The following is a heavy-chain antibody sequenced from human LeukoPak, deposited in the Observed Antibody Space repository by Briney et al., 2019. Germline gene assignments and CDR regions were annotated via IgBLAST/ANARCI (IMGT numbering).Heavy chain of an antibody. V-gene: IGHV3-23*01. D-gene: IGHD2-15*01. J-gene: IGHJ4*02. CDR2: ISGSGGSS. Sequence: GGSLRLSCAASGFTFSSYAMSWARQAPGKGLEWVSAISGSGGSSYYADSVKGRFTISRDNSKNTLYLQMNCLRAEDTAVYYCAKFEVVAADFDYWGQGTLVTVSS. CDR1: GFTFSSYA. CDR3: AKFEVVAADFDY.